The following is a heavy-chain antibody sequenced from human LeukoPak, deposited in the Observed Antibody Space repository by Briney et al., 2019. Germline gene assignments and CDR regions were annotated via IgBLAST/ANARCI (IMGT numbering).Heavy chain of an antibody. CDR2: ISGSGGST. J-gene: IGHJ2*01. D-gene: IGHD3-22*01. V-gene: IGHV3-23*01. Sequence: GGSLRLSCAASGFTFSSYAMSWVRQAPGKGLEWVSAISGSGGSTYYADSVKGRFTISRDNSKNTLYLQMNSLRAEDTAVYYCAKDRGEDYYDSSGYPHWYFDLWGRGTLVTVSS. CDR3: AKDRGEDYYDSSGYPHWYFDL. CDR1: GFTFSSYA.